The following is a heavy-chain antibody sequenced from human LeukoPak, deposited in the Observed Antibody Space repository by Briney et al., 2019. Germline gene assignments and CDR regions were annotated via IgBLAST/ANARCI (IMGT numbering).Heavy chain of an antibody. CDR2: IIPIFGTA. Sequence: ASVKLSCKASGGTFSSYAISWVRQAPGQGLEWMGGIIPIFGTANYAQKFQGRVTITTDESTSTAYMELSSLRSEDTAVYYCARSPLGSTRWAYYYYYMDVWGKGTTVTVSS. CDR3: ARSPLGSTRWAYYYYYMDV. CDR1: GGTFSSYA. J-gene: IGHJ6*03. V-gene: IGHV1-69*05. D-gene: IGHD2-2*01.